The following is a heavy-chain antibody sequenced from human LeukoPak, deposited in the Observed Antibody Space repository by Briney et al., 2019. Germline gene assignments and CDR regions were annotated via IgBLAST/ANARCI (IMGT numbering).Heavy chain of an antibody. CDR1: GFTFGGYA. J-gene: IGHJ4*02. D-gene: IGHD2-2*01. Sequence: GGSLRLSCAASGFTFGGYAMTWVRQAPGKGLKWVSAISDSGANTYYADSVKGRFTISRDNSKNTLYLQMNSLRADDTAVYYCASKTFCTSISCHFDYWGQGTRVTVSS. CDR3: ASKTFCTSISCHFDY. CDR2: ISDSGANT. V-gene: IGHV3-23*01.